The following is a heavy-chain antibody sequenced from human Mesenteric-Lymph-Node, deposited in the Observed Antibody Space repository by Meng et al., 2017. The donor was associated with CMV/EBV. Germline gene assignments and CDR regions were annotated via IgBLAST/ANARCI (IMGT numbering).Heavy chain of an antibody. Sequence: GGSLRLSCAASGFTVSSNYMSWVRQAPGKGLEWVSVVYSAGSTYYADSVKGRFTFSRDNYKNTLYLQMNSLRAGDTAVYYCARGKRVAGGETGMDVWGQGTTVTVSS. CDR1: GFTVSSNY. J-gene: IGHJ6*02. CDR2: VYSAGST. V-gene: IGHV3-66*02. CDR3: ARGKRVAGGETGMDV. D-gene: IGHD6-19*01.